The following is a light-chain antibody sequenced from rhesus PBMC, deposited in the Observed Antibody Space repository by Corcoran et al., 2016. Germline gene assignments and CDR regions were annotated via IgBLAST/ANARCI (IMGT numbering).Light chain of an antibody. J-gene: IGKJ3*01. Sequence: DIQMTQSPSSLPASGADRVTSTCRASQGISSDLSRYQQKPGKTPKRLIYGASRLDSGVSARFSGHGSWTDFTLPLRSLQPDDFATYYCLHSNKQPFTFGPGTKLDIK. CDR3: LHSNKQPFT. CDR2: GAS. CDR1: QGISSD. V-gene: IGKV1-43*02.